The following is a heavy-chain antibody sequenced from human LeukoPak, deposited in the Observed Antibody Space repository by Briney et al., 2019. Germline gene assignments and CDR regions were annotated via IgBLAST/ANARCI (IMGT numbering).Heavy chain of an antibody. D-gene: IGHD2-2*01. J-gene: IGHJ6*03. CDR3: AKVGQLLLSPHVDV. V-gene: IGHV3-23*01. Sequence: PGGSLRFSCAASGIFFSSYAMSWFRQAPGKGLEWVSSISGSGGSTYYADSVKGRITNSSDNSKNTLYLQMNSLSAEDTAVYYGAKVGQLLLSPHVDVWGKGTTVIVSS. CDR1: GIFFSSYA. CDR2: ISGSGGST.